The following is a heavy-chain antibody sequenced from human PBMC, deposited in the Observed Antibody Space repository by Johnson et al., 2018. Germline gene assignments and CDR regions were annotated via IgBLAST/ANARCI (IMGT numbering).Heavy chain of an antibody. D-gene: IGHD3-9*01. V-gene: IGHV4-59*01. CDR2: IFYTRLT. CDR1: GGSIGSYY. Sequence: QVQLQESGPGLVKPSETLSLTCTVSGGSIGSYYWTWIRQPPGKGLEYIGYIFYTRLTGYNPSLESRVTISLDTSQKQFSLKMTSGTTAATAVYYCARDHRYDTGCSYLPCDTWGPGTMVTVS. CDR3: ARDHRYDTGCSYLPCDT. J-gene: IGHJ3*02.